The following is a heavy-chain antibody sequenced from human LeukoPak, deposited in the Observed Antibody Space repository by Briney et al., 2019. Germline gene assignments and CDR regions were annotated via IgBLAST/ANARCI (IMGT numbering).Heavy chain of an antibody. CDR1: GYTFTSYG. J-gene: IGHJ3*02. CDR3: ARLVCSSSSCWDSAAFDI. V-gene: IGHV1-18*01. Sequence: ASVKVSCKASGYTFTSYGISWVRQAPGQGLEWMGWISAYNGNTNYVQKVQGRVIMTRDTSTSTAYMDVRSLRSDDAAVYYCARLVCSSSSCWDSAAFDIWGQGTMVTVSS. D-gene: IGHD2-15*01. CDR2: ISAYNGNT.